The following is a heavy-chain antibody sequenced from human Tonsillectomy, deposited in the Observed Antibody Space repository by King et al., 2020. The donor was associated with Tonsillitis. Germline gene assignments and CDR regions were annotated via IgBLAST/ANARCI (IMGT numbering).Heavy chain of an antibody. CDR3: AKRIAAAGTWGYYYYYGMDV. CDR2: ISYDGSNK. J-gene: IGHJ6*02. D-gene: IGHD6-13*01. CDR1: GFTFSNYG. V-gene: IGHV3-30*18. Sequence: QLVQSGGGVVQPGRSLRLSCAASGFTFSNYGMHWVRQAPGKGREWVAVISYDGSNKYYADSVKGRFTISRDNSKNTLYLQMNSLRAEDTAVYYCAKRIAAAGTWGYYYYYGMDVWGQGTTVTVSS.